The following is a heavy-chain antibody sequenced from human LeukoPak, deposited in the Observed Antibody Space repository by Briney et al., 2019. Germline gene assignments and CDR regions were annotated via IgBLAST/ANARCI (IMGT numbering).Heavy chain of an antibody. J-gene: IGHJ4*02. Sequence: GASVKVSCKASGYTFTSYGISWVRQAPGQGLEWMGWISGYNGNKNYAQKFQDRVTMTTDTSASTAYMELRSRRSDDTAVYYCARDGGVGATELDYWGQGTLVTVSS. CDR2: ISGYNGNK. CDR1: GYTFTSYG. V-gene: IGHV1-18*01. D-gene: IGHD1-26*01. CDR3: ARDGGVGATELDY.